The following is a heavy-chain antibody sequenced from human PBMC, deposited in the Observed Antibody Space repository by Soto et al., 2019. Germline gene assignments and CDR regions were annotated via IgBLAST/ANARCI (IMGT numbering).Heavy chain of an antibody. CDR3: ARGIAAAGKGYYFDY. V-gene: IGHV1-3*01. Sequence: ASVKISCKASGYNFTSYAMHWVRQAPGQRLEWMRWFNAGNGNTKYSQKFQGRVTITRDTSASTAYMELSRLRSEDTTVYYCARGIAAAGKGYYFDYWGQGTLVTVSS. D-gene: IGHD6-13*01. CDR2: FNAGNGNT. J-gene: IGHJ4*02. CDR1: GYNFTSYA.